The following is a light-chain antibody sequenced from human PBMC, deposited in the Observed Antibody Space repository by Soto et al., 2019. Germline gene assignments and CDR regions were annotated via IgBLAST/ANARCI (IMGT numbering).Light chain of an antibody. J-gene: IGKJ2*01. CDR2: AAS. CDR3: QQSYST. Sequence: DIQMTQSPSSLSASVGDRVTITCRASQSISSYLNWYQQKPGKAPKLLIYAASSLQSGVPSRFSGSGSETDFTLTISSLQPEDFATYYCQQSYSTFGQGTKLEIK. V-gene: IGKV1-39*01. CDR1: QSISSY.